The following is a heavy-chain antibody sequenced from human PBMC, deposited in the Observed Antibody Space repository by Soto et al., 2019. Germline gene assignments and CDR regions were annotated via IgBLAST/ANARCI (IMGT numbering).Heavy chain of an antibody. J-gene: IGHJ5*02. CDR1: GFTFSGYY. CDR2: ISGSGFKK. Sequence: GGSLRLSCAASGFTFSGYYMSWIRQAPGKGLEWISSISGSGFKKYYADSVKGRFTISRGNSKSTVYLELNNLSAEDTAVYHCAKNQGVELVPLATVDWFDPWGQGSVVTVSS. CDR3: AKNQGVELVPLATVDWFDP. D-gene: IGHD1-26*01. V-gene: IGHV3-23*01.